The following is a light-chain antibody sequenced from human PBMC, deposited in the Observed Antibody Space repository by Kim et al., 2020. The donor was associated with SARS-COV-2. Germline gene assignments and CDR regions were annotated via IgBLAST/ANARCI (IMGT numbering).Light chain of an antibody. V-gene: IGKV1-27*01. Sequence: DTQMTQSPSSLSASVGDRVTITCRASQDSNIYLAWYQQTPGKVPKLLISAASTLQSGVPSRFSGSGSGTDFTLTISSLQPEDVATYYCQTYYYAPLTFGGGTKVDIK. J-gene: IGKJ4*01. CDR1: QDSNIY. CDR3: QTYYYAPLT. CDR2: AAS.